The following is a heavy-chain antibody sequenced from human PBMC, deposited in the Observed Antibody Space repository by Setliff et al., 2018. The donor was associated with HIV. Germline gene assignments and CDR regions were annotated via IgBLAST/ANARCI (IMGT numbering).Heavy chain of an antibody. D-gene: IGHD3-22*01. Sequence: PGGSLRLSCAASGFTFSNYAMSWVRQAPGKGLEWVSIISTGERTFYADSVKGRFTISRDNSKNTVYLQMNSLRAEDTAEYYCAKELAASGLGYFDSWGRGILVTVSS. CDR1: GFTFSNYA. J-gene: IGHJ4*02. CDR3: AKELAASGLGYFDS. V-gene: IGHV3-23*01. CDR2: ISTGERT.